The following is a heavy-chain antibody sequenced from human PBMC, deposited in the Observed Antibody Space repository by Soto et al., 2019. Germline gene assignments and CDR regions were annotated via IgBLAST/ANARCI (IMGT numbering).Heavy chain of an antibody. CDR1: GYTFTSYY. Sequence: ASVKVSCKASGYTFTSYYMHWVRQAPGQGLEWMGIINPSAGGTSYTQKFQGRVTMTRDTSTSTVYMELRSLRSDDTAVYYCARLSDSRPSSGMDVWGQGTTVTVSS. CDR3: ARLSDSRPSSGMDV. D-gene: IGHD6-6*01. CDR2: INPSAGGT. V-gene: IGHV1-46*01. J-gene: IGHJ6*02.